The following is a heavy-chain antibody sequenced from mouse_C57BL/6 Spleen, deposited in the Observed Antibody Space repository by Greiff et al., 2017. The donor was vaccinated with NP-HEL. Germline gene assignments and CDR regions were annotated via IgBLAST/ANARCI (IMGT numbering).Heavy chain of an antibody. J-gene: IGHJ2*01. CDR2: IDPETGGT. CDR1: GYTFTDYE. D-gene: IGHD2-3*01. Sequence: QVQLQQSGAELVRPGASVTLSCKASGYTFTDYEMHWVKQTPVHGLEWIGAIDPETGGTAYNQKFKGKAILTADKSSSTAYMELRSLTSEDSAVYYCTRWRGWLLLDYWGQGTTLTVSS. CDR3: TRWRGWLLLDY. V-gene: IGHV1-15*01.